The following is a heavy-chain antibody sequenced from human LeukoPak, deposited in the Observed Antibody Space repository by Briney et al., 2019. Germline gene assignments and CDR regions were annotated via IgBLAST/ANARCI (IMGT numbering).Heavy chain of an antibody. CDR3: ARTHCGSGRIWGYNWFDP. D-gene: IGHD3-10*01. J-gene: IGHJ5*02. Sequence: GESLKISCKGSGYSFTSYWIGWVRQMPGKGLEWMGIIYPGDSDTRYSPSFQGQVTISVDKSISTAYLQWSSLKASDTAMYYCARTHCGSGRIWGYNWFDPWGQGTLVTVSS. CDR1: GYSFTSYW. CDR2: IYPGDSDT. V-gene: IGHV5-51*01.